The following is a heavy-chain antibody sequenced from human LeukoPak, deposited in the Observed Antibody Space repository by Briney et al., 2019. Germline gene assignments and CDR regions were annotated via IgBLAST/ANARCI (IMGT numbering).Heavy chain of an antibody. D-gene: IGHD3-10*01. J-gene: IGHJ4*02. CDR1: GFTFSRYA. CDR3: VKDGSGSYYTYYFDY. Sequence: GGSLRLSCSASGFTFSRYAMHWVREAPGKGLEYVSAISSNGGSTYYADSVKGRFTISRDNSKNTLYLQMSSLRAGDTAVYYRVKDGSGSYYTYYFDYWGQGTLVTVSS. CDR2: ISSNGGST. V-gene: IGHV3-64D*06.